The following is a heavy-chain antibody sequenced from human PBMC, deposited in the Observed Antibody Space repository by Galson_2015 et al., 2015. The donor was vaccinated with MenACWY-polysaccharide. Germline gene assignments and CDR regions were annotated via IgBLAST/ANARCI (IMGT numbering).Heavy chain of an antibody. V-gene: IGHV3-21*01. D-gene: IGHD3-3*01. J-gene: IGHJ6*03. CDR2: ISSSSSYI. CDR3: ARDVHGVKYYDFWSGSGLGYMDV. Sequence: SLRLSCAASGFTFSSYSMNWVRQAPGKGLEWVSSISSSSSYIYYADSVKGRFTISRDNSKNTLYLQMNSLRAEDTAVYYCARDVHGVKYYDFWSGSGLGYMDVWGKGTTVTVSS. CDR1: GFTFSSYS.